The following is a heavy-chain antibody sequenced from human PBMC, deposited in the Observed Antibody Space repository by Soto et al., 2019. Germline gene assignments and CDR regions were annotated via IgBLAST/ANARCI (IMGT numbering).Heavy chain of an antibody. D-gene: IGHD2-2*02. CDR2: ISAYNGNT. CDR3: ASWSTSCYKDCYGMDV. Sequence: QVQLVQSGAEVKKPGASVKVSCKASGYTFTSYGISWVRQAPGQGLEWMGWISAYNGNTNYAQKLQGRVTMTTDTSTSTAYMELRSLRSDDTAVDYCASWSTSCYKDCYGMDVWGQGTTVTVSS. J-gene: IGHJ6*02. V-gene: IGHV1-18*01. CDR1: GYTFTSYG.